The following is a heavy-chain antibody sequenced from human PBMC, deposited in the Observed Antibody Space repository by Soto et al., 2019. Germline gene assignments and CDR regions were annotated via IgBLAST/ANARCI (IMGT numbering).Heavy chain of an antibody. CDR2: INIYSGDA. D-gene: IGHD3-22*01. CDR3: ARALYYYDNSGLAY. J-gene: IGHJ4*02. V-gene: IGHV1-18*01. Sequence: QVRLEQSGPEVKKTGASVKVSCKASGYTFTSYGISWVRQAPGQGLEWMGWINIYSGDANYAQRLQDRVTMTRDSSTKRVYMEMRSLISDDTAVYYCARALYYYDNSGLAYWGQGTLVTVSS. CDR1: GYTFTSYG.